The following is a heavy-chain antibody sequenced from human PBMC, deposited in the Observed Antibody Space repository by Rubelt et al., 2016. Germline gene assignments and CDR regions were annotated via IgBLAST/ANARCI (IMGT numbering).Heavy chain of an antibody. J-gene: IGHJ5*02. V-gene: IGHV4-31*03. CDR3: ARDLGGYGSRFDP. CDR1: GGSIDSGDHF. Sequence: QVQLQESGPGLVKASQTLSLTCTVSGGSIDSGDHFWSWIRQHPGTGLEWIGYIYYSKSTSYNPSLKSRVTISVDTSKNQFSLKLSPVTAADTAVYYCARDLGGYGSRFDPWGQGTLVTVSS. D-gene: IGHD3-10*01. CDR2: IYYSKST.